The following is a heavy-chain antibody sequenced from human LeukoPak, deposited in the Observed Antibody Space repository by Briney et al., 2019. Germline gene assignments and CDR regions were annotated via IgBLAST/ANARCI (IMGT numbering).Heavy chain of an antibody. V-gene: IGHV3-21*01. D-gene: IGHD6-6*01. Sequence: GGSLRLSCAASGFTFSSYSMNWVRQAPGKGLEWVSSISSSSSYIYYADSVKGRFTISRDNAKNSLYLQMNSLRAEDTAVYYCARQVGSSSALPIDYWGQGTPVTVSS. CDR3: ARQVGSSSALPIDY. J-gene: IGHJ4*02. CDR2: ISSSSSYI. CDR1: GFTFSSYS.